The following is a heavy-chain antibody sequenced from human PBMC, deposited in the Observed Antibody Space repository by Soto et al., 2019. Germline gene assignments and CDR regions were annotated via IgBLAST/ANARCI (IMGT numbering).Heavy chain of an antibody. D-gene: IGHD4-17*01. V-gene: IGHV3-74*03. CDR3: ASDKSYALAV. Sequence: EVPLVESGGGFVQPGGSRRLSCAASGFDFSNSWLHWVRQVPGKGLVWVSHINSDGSSTTYADSVKGRFTISRDNARTTVYLQLDSLRVEDTAVYSCASDKSYALAVWGQGTTVTVSS. CDR2: INSDGSST. J-gene: IGHJ6*02. CDR1: GFDFSNSW.